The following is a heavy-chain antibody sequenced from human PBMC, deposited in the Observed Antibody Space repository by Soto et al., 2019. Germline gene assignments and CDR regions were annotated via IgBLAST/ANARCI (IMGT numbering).Heavy chain of an antibody. CDR3: ARDDGDYGMDV. CDR1: GGSISSYY. V-gene: IGHV4-59*01. Sequence: QVQLQESGPGLVKPSETLSLTCTVSGGSISSYYWSWIRQPPGKGLEWIGYIYYSGSTNYNPSLNSRVTISVDTSKNQFSLKLSSVTAADTAVYYCARDDGDYGMDVWGQGTTVTVSS. J-gene: IGHJ6*02. D-gene: IGHD4-17*01. CDR2: IYYSGST.